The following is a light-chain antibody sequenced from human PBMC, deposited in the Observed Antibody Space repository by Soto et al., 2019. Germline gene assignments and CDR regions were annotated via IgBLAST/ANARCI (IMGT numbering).Light chain of an antibody. Sequence: QSVLTQPPSVSGAPGQRITISCTGSSSNIGTGYDVHWYQHLPGTAPKLLIYGDTNRPSGAPDRFSGSKSGTSASLAITGLQAEDEADYYCQSYDSSLSVVVFGGGTKLTVL. CDR1: SSNIGTGYD. J-gene: IGLJ2*01. CDR2: GDT. V-gene: IGLV1-40*01. CDR3: QSYDSSLSVVV.